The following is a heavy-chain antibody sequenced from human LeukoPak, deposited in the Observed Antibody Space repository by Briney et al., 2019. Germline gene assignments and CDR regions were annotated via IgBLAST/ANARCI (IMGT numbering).Heavy chain of an antibody. J-gene: IGHJ4*02. V-gene: IGHV3-48*03. CDR2: IRSSGSTI. CDR1: GFTFSSYE. Sequence: PGGSLRLSCAASGFTFSSYEMNWVRQAPGKGLEWVSYIRSSGSTIYYADSVKGRFTISRDNAKKSLYLQMNSLRAEDTAVYYCARDKEGRGLTNLDYWGQGTLVTVSS. D-gene: IGHD3-10*01. CDR3: ARDKEGRGLTNLDY.